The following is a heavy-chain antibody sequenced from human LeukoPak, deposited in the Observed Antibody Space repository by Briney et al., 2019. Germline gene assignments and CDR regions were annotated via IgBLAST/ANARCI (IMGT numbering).Heavy chain of an antibody. D-gene: IGHD6-19*01. CDR2: IKGDGSEG. CDR1: GFVFSDVW. CDR3: ARALYNRGWYPDYFDS. V-gene: IGHV3-7*01. Sequence: GGSLRLSCEASGFVFSDVWMTWVRQAPGEGLEWVANIKGDGSEGNYVGSVEGRFTISRDNAKNSLYLQMSSLRAEDTAIYYCARALYNRGWYPDYFDSWGQGTLVTVSA. J-gene: IGHJ4*02.